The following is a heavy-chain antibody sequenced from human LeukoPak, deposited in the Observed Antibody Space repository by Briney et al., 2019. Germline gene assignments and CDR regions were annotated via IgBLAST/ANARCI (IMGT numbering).Heavy chain of an antibody. CDR2: ISSSGSTI. J-gene: IGHJ6*04. CDR3: AELGITMIGGV. D-gene: IGHD3-10*02. CDR1: GFTFSSYE. V-gene: IGHV3-48*03. Sequence: GGSLRLSCAASGFTFSSYEMNWVRQAPGKGLEWGSYISSSGSTIYYADSVKGRFTISIDNDKHSLYLQMNSLRAEDTSVYYCAELGITMIGGVWGKGTTVTISS.